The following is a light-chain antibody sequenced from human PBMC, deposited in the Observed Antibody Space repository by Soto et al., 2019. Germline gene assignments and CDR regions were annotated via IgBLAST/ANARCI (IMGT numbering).Light chain of an antibody. CDR3: QQTYTSPRT. CDR2: GAY. CDR1: QTIDTY. J-gene: IGKJ1*01. Sequence: DFQMTQSPSSLSATVGDRVTITCRASQTIDTYLNWYQQKPGTAPNLLIYGAYTLQTGVPSRFSGSGSGTDFTLTISGLQPEDCATYYCQQTYTSPRTFGLGTKV. V-gene: IGKV1-39*01.